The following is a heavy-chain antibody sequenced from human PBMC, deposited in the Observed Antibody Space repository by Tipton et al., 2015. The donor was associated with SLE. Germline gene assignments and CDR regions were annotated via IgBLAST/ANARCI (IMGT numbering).Heavy chain of an antibody. J-gene: IGHJ3*02. CDR2: INPKSGDT. CDR3: ARDFSKYIVILSDAMGDDSFDI. CDR1: GYTFIGYY. Sequence: QVQLVQSGAEVKKPGASVKVSCKASGYTFIGYYIHWVRQAPGQGLEWMGWINPKSGDTNYAQKFQGRVTMTRDTSISPAYMDLSRLRSDDTAVYYCARDFSKYIVILSDAMGDDSFDIWGQGTMVTVSS. V-gene: IGHV1-2*02. D-gene: IGHD2-2*01.